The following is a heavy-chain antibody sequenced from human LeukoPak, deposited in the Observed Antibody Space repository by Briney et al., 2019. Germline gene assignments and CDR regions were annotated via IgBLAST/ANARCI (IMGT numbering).Heavy chain of an antibody. CDR1: GFTFSSYW. D-gene: IGHD3-22*01. CDR2: IKQDGSEK. V-gene: IGHV3-7*01. Sequence: PGGSLRLSRAASGFTFSSYWMSWVRQAPGKGLEWVANIKQDGSEKYYVDSVKGRFTISRDNAKNSLYLQMNSLRAEDTAVYYCARGHYDSSGYPIILWYFDYWGQGTLVTVSS. CDR3: ARGHYDSSGYPIILWYFDY. J-gene: IGHJ4*02.